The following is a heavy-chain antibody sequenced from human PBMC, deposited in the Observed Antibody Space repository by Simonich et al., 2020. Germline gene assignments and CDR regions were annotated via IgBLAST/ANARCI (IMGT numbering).Heavy chain of an antibody. V-gene: IGHV3-21*01. D-gene: IGHD2-2*01. Sequence: EVQLVESGGGLVKPGGSLRLSCAASGFTCSSYSMNWVRQAPGKGLEWVSSISSSRIVIYDADTVKGRFTIPRDNAKNSLYRQMNSLRAEDTAVYYCAVGVYCSSTSCSTYYYYGMDVWGQGTTVTVSS. J-gene: IGHJ6*02. CDR2: ISSSRIVI. CDR3: AVGVYCSSTSCSTYYYYGMDV. CDR1: GFTCSSYS.